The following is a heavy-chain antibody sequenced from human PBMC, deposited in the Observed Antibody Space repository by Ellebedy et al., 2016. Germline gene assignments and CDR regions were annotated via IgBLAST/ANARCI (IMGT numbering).Heavy chain of an antibody. Sequence: GESLKISXAASGFTFTTYGLHWVRQAPGTGLEWVAIISYHGNDKLYADSVKRRFTISRDNSKNPLYLQMNSLRAEDTAVYYCAKDFEMTHFDYWGQGTLFTVSS. J-gene: IGHJ4*02. CDR2: ISYHGNDK. V-gene: IGHV3-30*18. D-gene: IGHD3-9*01. CDR1: GFTFTTYG. CDR3: AKDFEMTHFDY.